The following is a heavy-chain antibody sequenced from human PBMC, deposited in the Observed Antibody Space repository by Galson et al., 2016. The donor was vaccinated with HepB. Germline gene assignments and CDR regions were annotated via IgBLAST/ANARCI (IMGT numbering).Heavy chain of an antibody. J-gene: IGHJ5*01. CDR1: EYTFTRYY. Sequence: SVKVSCKASEYTFTRYYIHWVRQAPGQGLEWMGIINPNGAGTRYAQKFQGRVTMTRDTSTSTVYMELSSLRSEDTAVYYCARGCSGGIECGFDSWGQGTLVTVSS. D-gene: IGHD2-15*01. V-gene: IGHV1-46*01. CDR3: ARGCSGGIECGFDS. CDR2: INPNGAGT.